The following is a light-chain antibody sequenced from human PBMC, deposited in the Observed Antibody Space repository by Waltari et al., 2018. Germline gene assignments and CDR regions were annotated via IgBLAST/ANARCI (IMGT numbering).Light chain of an antibody. J-gene: IGLJ3*02. Sequence: QSVLTPPPSVSGAPGQRVSISCTGRSPNIGAGYDFLCYQQVPGSAPKLLSFNNNNRPSGVPDRFSGSKSGTSASLAITGLQAEDEADYYCQSSDSSLRGSMFGGGTRLTVL. CDR3: QSSDSSLRGSM. CDR2: NNN. CDR1: SPNIGAGYD. V-gene: IGLV1-40*01.